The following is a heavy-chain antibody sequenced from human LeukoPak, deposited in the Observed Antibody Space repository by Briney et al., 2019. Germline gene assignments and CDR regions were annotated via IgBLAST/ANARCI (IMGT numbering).Heavy chain of an antibody. CDR1: GFTFRDYA. D-gene: IGHD6-19*01. V-gene: IGHV3-49*04. CDR3: TRVRGVAGLDY. Sequence: PGGSLRLSCTASGFTFRDYAMNWVRQAPGKGLEWVAFIRKEADGGTTEYAASVKGRFIISRDDSKSIAYLQMDSLITEETAVYYCTRVRGVAGLDYWGQGTLVTVSS. CDR2: IRKEADGGTT. J-gene: IGHJ4*02.